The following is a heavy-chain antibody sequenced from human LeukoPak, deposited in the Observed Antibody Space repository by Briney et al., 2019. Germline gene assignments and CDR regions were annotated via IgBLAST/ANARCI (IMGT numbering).Heavy chain of an antibody. CDR1: GGSISNTLYY. CDR2: IYYSRST. J-gene: IGHJ4*02. CDR3: ARFATTGTTRLFDY. D-gene: IGHD1-1*01. V-gene: IGHV4-39*01. Sequence: PSETLSLTCTVSGGSISNTLYYWAWIRQPPGKGLESIGSIYYSRSTYYSPSLKSRVTISVDTSKNQFSLKLTSVTAADTAVYYCARFATTGTTRLFDYWGQGTLVTVSS.